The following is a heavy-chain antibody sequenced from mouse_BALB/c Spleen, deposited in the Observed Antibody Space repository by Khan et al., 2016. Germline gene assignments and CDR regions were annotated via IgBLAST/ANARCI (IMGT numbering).Heavy chain of an antibody. D-gene: IGHD2-4*01. CDR2: IDPANGNT. V-gene: IGHV14-3*02. Sequence: VQLQQSGAELVKPGASVKLSCTASGFNIKDTYMHWVKQRPEQGLEWIGRIDPANGNTKYDPKFQGKATITADTSSNTAYLQLSSLTSEDTAVSYSAFGITTGYAMDYWGQGTSVTVSS. CDR1: GFNIKDTY. J-gene: IGHJ4*01. CDR3: AFGITTGYAMDY.